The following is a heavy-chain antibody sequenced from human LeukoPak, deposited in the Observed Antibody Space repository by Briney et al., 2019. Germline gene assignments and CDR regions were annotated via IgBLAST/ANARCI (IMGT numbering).Heavy chain of an antibody. D-gene: IGHD3-22*01. J-gene: IGHJ4*02. V-gene: IGHV3-21*01. CDR3: ARDLSYYYDSSGQYYFDY. Sequence: GGSLSLSCAASGFTFSSYSMNWVRPAPGKGLDGVSSISSITSYIYYADSVKGRFTISRDNAKNSLYQQMNSLRAEDTAVYYCARDLSYYYDSSGQYYFDYWGQGTLVTVSS. CDR2: ISSITSYI. CDR1: GFTFSSYS.